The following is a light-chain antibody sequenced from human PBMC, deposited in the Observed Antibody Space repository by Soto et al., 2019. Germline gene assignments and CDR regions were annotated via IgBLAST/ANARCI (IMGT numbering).Light chain of an antibody. J-gene: IGKJ1*01. CDR1: QSVGTW. Sequence: DIQMTQSPSTLSASVGDRVTITCRASQSVGTWLAWYQQKPGKAPNLLIYDASSLVSWVPSRFSGSASGTEYTLAISSLQPDELPTCYCQPYIIECTFGQGTKVEIK. CDR3: QPYIIECT. CDR2: DAS. V-gene: IGKV1-5*01.